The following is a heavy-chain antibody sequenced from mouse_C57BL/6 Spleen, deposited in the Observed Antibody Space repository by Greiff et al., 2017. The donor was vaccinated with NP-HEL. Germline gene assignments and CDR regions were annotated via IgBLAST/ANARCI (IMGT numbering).Heavy chain of an antibody. Sequence: VQLQQSGPELVKPGASVKIPCKASGYTFTDYNMDWVKQSHGKSLEWIGDINPNNGGTIYNQKFKGKATLTEDKSSSTAYMELRSLTSEDTAVYYCARARYYDYDVWFAYWGQGTLVTVSA. D-gene: IGHD2-4*01. J-gene: IGHJ3*01. V-gene: IGHV1-18*01. CDR1: GYTFTDYN. CDR3: ARARYYDYDVWFAY. CDR2: INPNNGGT.